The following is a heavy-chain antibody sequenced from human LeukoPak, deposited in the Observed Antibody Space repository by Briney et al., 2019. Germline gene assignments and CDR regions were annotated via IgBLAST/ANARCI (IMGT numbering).Heavy chain of an antibody. Sequence: ASVKDSCKASGYNLRDDYMQWVRQAPGQGLERMGWINPDSGFTNYAQKFQGRVIMTRDTSISTPYMEVRRLRSGDTAVYYCAPTPEAYTTNWNVWGQGTLVTVSS. CDR1: GYNLRDDY. V-gene: IGHV1-2*02. CDR3: APTPEAYTTNWNV. D-gene: IGHD1-20*01. CDR2: INPDSGFT. J-gene: IGHJ4*02.